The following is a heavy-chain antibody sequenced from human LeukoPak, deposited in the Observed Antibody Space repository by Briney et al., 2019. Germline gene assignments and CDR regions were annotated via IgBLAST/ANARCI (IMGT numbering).Heavy chain of an antibody. D-gene: IGHD5-18*01. Sequence: ASAKVSCKASGGTFSSYTISWVRQAPGQGLEWMGRIIPILGIANYAQKFQGRVTITADKSTSTAYMELSSLRSEDTAVYYCARLPAGDTAMVPYYYYGMDVWGQGTTVTVSS. J-gene: IGHJ6*02. CDR1: GGTFSSYT. CDR3: ARLPAGDTAMVPYYYYGMDV. V-gene: IGHV1-69*02. CDR2: IIPILGIA.